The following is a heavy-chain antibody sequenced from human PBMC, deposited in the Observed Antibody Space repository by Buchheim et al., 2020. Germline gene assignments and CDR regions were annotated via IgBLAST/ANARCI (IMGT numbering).Heavy chain of an antibody. Sequence: EVQLVESGGDLVQPGGSLRLSCAVSGFIFSSYSMNWVRQAPGKGLEWVSYISSSSGTIYYADSVKVRFTISRDNAKNSLYLQMNSLRVEDTAVYYCARAATGSRRGDYWGQGTL. CDR3: ARAATGSRRGDY. D-gene: IGHD1-26*01. CDR1: GFIFSSYS. CDR2: ISSSSGTI. J-gene: IGHJ4*02. V-gene: IGHV3-48*04.